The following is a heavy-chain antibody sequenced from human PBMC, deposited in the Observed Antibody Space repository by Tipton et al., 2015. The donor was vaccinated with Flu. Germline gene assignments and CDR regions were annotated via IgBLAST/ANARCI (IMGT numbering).Heavy chain of an antibody. CDR3: ARDRRAWYFGL. CDR2: IYYSGST. J-gene: IGHJ2*01. Sequence: TLSLTCTVSGGSISSSSYYWGWIRQPPGKGLEWIGSIYYSGSTSYNPSLKSRVTITVDTSKNQLSPKLSSVTAADTAVYNCARDRRAWYFGLWGRGTLVTVSS. CDR1: GGSISSSSYY. V-gene: IGHV4-39*07.